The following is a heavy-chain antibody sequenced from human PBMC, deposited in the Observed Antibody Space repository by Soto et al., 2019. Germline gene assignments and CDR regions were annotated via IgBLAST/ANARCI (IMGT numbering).Heavy chain of an antibody. V-gene: IGHV1-58*01. CDR1: GFTFTSTA. D-gene: IGHD3-22*01. CDR2: IVVGGGNT. CDR3: AATYYDSSGYYPLYYFYYGLDA. Sequence: SVKVSCKASGFTFTSTAVQWVRQARGQRLEWIGWIVVGGGNTTYAQKFQDRATITRDKSTSTAYMELSSLTSEDTAVYYCAATYYDSSGYYPLYYFYYGLDAWRQGTTVTVSS. J-gene: IGHJ6*02.